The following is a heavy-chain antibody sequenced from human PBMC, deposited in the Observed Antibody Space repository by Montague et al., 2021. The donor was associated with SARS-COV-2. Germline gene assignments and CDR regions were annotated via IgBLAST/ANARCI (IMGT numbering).Heavy chain of an antibody. CDR1: GFTFSSYD. CDR2: LWYDGSNR. Sequence: SLRLSCAASGFTFSSYDMHWVRQAPGKGLEWVAVLWYDGSNRYYGDSVKGRFTISRDNSKNTLYLQMNSLRAEDTAVYYCAREYSAPRWFGEYNRYGMDVWGQGTTVTVSS. CDR3: AREYSAPRWFGEYNRYGMDV. D-gene: IGHD3-10*01. V-gene: IGHV3-33*08. J-gene: IGHJ6*02.